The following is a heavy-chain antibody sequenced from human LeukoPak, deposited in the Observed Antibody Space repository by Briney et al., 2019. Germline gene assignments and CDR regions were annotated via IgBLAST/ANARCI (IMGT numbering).Heavy chain of an antibody. V-gene: IGHV1-46*01. D-gene: IGHD6-13*01. CDR1: GYTFTSYY. CDR2: INPSGGST. CDR3: ATWAAAGPGPFDY. J-gene: IGHJ4*02. Sequence: ASVKVSCKASGYTFTSYYMHWVRHAPGQWLEWIGIINPSGGSTSYAQKFQGRVTMTRDTSTSTVYMELSSLRSEDTAVYYCATWAAAGPGPFDYWGQGTLVTVSS.